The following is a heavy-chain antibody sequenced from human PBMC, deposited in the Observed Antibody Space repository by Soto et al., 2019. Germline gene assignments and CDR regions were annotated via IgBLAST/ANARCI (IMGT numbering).Heavy chain of an antibody. CDR3: ARGMTNGIAVAGTSYPSYYYGMDV. V-gene: IGHV1-69*12. CDR1: GGTFSSYA. J-gene: IGHJ6*02. CDR2: IIPIFGTA. D-gene: IGHD6-19*01. Sequence: QVQLVQSGAEVKKPGSSVKVSCKASGGTFSSYAISWVRQAPGQGLEWMGGIIPIFGTANYAQKFQGRVTITADESTSTAYMELSSLRSEDTAVYYCARGMTNGIAVAGTSYPSYYYGMDVWGQGTTVTVSS.